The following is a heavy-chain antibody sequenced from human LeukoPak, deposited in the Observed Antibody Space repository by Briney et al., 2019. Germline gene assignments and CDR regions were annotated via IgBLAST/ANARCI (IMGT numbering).Heavy chain of an antibody. CDR2: ISGKSGKR. J-gene: IGHJ4*02. Sequence: ASVKVSCKASGYSFSTYGISWLRQAPGQGLEWMGWISGKSGKRNYAQKLQGRVTMTTNTSTSTAYMELRSLRSDDTAVYYCARDGAYYDSSGYPDYWGQGTLVTVSS. D-gene: IGHD3-22*01. CDR1: GYSFSTYG. V-gene: IGHV1-18*01. CDR3: ARDGAYYDSSGYPDY.